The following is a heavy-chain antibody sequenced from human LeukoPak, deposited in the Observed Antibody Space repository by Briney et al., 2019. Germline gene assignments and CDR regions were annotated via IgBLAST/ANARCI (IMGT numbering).Heavy chain of an antibody. D-gene: IGHD3-9*01. V-gene: IGHV3-23*01. Sequence: GGSLRLSCAASGFTFSSYAMSWVRQAPGKGLEWVSAISGSGGSTYYADSVKGRFTISRDNSKNTLYLQMNSLRAEDTAVYYCAKGGYFDWLLLGFETYYFDYWGQGTLVTVSS. CDR1: GFTFSSYA. CDR3: AKGGYFDWLLLGFETYYFDY. J-gene: IGHJ4*02. CDR2: ISGSGGST.